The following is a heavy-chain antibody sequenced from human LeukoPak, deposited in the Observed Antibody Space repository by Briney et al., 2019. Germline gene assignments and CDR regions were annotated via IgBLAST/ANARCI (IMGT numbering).Heavy chain of an antibody. CDR3: ATNGVDKSIAAAYYFDY. Sequence: GASVKVSCKASGYTFTSYYMHWVRQAPGQGLEWMGIINPSGGSTSYAQKFQGRVTMTRDTSTSTVYMELSSLRSEDTAVYYCATNGVDKSIAAAYYFDYWGQGTLVTVSS. J-gene: IGHJ4*02. CDR1: GYTFTSYY. CDR2: INPSGGST. V-gene: IGHV1-46*01. D-gene: IGHD6-6*01.